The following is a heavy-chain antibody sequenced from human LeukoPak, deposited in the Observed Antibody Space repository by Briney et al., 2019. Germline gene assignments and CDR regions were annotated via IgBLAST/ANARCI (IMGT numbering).Heavy chain of an antibody. J-gene: IGHJ4*02. D-gene: IGHD3-3*01. CDR2: ISGSGGST. CDR1: GFTFSSYA. V-gene: IGHV3-23*01. CDR3: AKDRLGIGRFLEWSTLYYFNY. Sequence: PGGSLRLSCAASGFTFSSYAMSWVRQAPGKGLEWVSAISGSGGSTHYADSVKGRFTISRDNSKNTLYLQMNSLRAEDTAVYYCAKDRLGIGRFLEWSTLYYFNYWGQGTLVTVSS.